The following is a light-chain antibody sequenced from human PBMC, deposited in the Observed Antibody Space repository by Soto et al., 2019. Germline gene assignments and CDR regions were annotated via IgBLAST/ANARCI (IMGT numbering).Light chain of an antibody. CDR1: QSISSH. Sequence: DIQKPQSPSSLSASVRSSVTITCRATQSISSHLNWYQQKPGTAPKLLIYHASTLESGVPSRFSGSGSGTEFTLTISSLQPDDFATYYCQQYNSYSFGQGTKVDI. V-gene: IGKV1-5*01. CDR3: QQYNSYS. J-gene: IGKJ1*01. CDR2: HAS.